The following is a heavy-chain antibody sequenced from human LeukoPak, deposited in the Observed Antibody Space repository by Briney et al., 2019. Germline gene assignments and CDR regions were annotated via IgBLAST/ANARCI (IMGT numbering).Heavy chain of an antibody. J-gene: IGHJ4*02. CDR2: ISGSNGNT. CDR1: GHTFTNYG. D-gene: IGHD6-13*01. V-gene: IGHV1-18*01. Sequence: ASVKVSCKAPGHTFTNYGIGWVRQAPGQGLEWMGWISGSNGNTNYAQKLQGRVTMTTDTSTSTAYMELRSLRSDDTAVYYCARYPLSYSSNWHYYFDYWGQGTLLTVSS. CDR3: ARYPLSYSSNWHYYFDY.